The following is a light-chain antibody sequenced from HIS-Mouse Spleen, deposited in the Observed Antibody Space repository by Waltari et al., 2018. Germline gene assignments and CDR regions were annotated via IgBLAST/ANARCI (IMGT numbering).Light chain of an antibody. J-gene: IGLJ3*02. CDR2: EGS. CDR3: CSYAGSSTWV. V-gene: IGLV2-23*01. Sequence: QSALTQPPSVSGSPGQSITISCTGTSSDVGSYNLVSWYQQHPGKAPKLMIYEGSKRPSGGSNRFSGSKSGNTASLIISGLQAEDEADYYCCSYAGSSTWVFGGGTKLTVL. CDR1: SSDVGSYNL.